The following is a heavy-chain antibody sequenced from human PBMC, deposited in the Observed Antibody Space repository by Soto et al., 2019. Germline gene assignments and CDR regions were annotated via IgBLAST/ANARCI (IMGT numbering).Heavy chain of an antibody. J-gene: IGHJ3*02. CDR1: GGTFSSYA. CDR2: IIPIFGTA. CDR3: ARASVPAALGSLFDI. D-gene: IGHD2-2*01. Sequence: SVKVSCKASGGTFSSYAISWVRQAPGQGLEWMGGIIPIFGTANYAQKFQGRVTITADESTSTAYMELSSLRSEDTAVYYCARASVPAALGSLFDIWGQGTMVTVSS. V-gene: IGHV1-69*13.